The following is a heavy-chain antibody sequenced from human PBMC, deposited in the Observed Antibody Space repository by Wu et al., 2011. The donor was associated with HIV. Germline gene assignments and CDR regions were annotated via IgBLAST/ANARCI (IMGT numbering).Heavy chain of an antibody. J-gene: IGHJ4*02. CDR3: ARGGQSGGSGYYQDY. Sequence: QVQLVQSGAEVKKPGASVKVSCKASGYTFTSYYMHWVRQAPGQGLEWMGIINPSGGSTSYAQKFQGRVTMTRDTSTSTVYMELSSLRSEDTAVYYCARGGQSGGSGYYQDYWGQGTLVTVSS. D-gene: IGHD3-22*01. V-gene: IGHV1-46*01. CDR2: INPSGGST. CDR1: GYTFTSYY.